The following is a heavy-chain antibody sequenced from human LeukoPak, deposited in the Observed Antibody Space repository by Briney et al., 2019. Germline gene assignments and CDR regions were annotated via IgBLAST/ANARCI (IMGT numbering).Heavy chain of an antibody. V-gene: IGHV1-8*01. CDR3: ARGYSEFSSSSGTYYYFYYMDV. CDR1: GYTFTNSD. Sequence: ASVNVSCKASGYTFTNSDINWVRQATGQGLEWMGLMNPNRGNTSYAQKFQGRVTLTRNTSIRAAYVELSSLRSEDTAVYYCARGYSEFSSSSGTYYYFYYMDVWGKGTTVTVSS. CDR2: MNPNRGNT. D-gene: IGHD6-6*01. J-gene: IGHJ6*03.